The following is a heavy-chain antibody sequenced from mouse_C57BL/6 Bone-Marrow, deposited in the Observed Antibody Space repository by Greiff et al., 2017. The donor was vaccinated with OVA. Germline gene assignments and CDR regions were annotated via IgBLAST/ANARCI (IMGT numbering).Heavy chain of an antibody. Sequence: VQLQQSGPELVKPGASVKISCKASGYSFTGYYMNWVKQSPEKSLEWIGEINPSTGGTTYNQKFKAKATLTVDKSSSTAYMQLKSLTSEDSAVYYCARGGTSPFAYWGQGTLVTVYA. CDR1: GYSFTGYY. D-gene: IGHD4-1*01. V-gene: IGHV1-42*01. CDR2: INPSTGGT. CDR3: ARGGTSPFAY. J-gene: IGHJ3*01.